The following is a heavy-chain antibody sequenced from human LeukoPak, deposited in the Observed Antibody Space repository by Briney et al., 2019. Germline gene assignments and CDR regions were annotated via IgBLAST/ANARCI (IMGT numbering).Heavy chain of an antibody. CDR3: ARGGLIWFGEFSFDY. J-gene: IGHJ4*02. CDR1: GFTFSSYE. D-gene: IGHD3-10*01. CDR2: ISSSGSTI. V-gene: IGHV3-48*03. Sequence: EPGGSLRLSCAASGFTFSSYEMNWVRQAPGKGLEWVSYISSSGSTIYYADSVKGRFTISRDNAKNSLYLQMNSLRAEDTAVYYCARGGLIWFGEFSFDYWGQGTLVTVSS.